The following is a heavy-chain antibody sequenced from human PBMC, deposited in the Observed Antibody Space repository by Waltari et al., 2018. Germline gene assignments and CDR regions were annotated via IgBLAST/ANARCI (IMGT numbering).Heavy chain of an antibody. J-gene: IGHJ4*02. V-gene: IGHV4-4*07. CDR2: IYTSGST. CDR3: ARGSKNYYFDY. CDR1: VASINNYY. Sequence: QVQLQESGPGLVKPSETLSLTCTVSVASINNYYWSWIRQPAGKGLEWIGRIYTSGSTKYNPSFKSRVTMSVNTSKNQFSLKLSSVTAADTAVYYCARGSKNYYFDYWGQGTLVTVSS.